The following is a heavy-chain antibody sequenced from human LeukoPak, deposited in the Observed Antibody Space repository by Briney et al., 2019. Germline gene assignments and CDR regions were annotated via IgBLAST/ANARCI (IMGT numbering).Heavy chain of an antibody. D-gene: IGHD3-10*01. CDR3: ARDRMVRGVISLFDY. Sequence: SVKVSCKASGGTFSSYAISWVRQAPGQGLEWMGRIIPILGIANYAQKFQGRVTITADKSTSTAYMELSSLRSEDTAVYYCARDRMVRGVISLFDYWGQGTLVTVSS. CDR1: GGTFSSYA. V-gene: IGHV1-69*04. CDR2: IIPILGIA. J-gene: IGHJ4*02.